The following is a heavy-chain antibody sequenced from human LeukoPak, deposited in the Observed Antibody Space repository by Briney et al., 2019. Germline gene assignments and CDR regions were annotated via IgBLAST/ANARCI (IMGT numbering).Heavy chain of an antibody. CDR1: GFTFSSYA. V-gene: IGHV3-30-3*01. J-gene: IGHJ5*02. CDR2: ISYDGSNK. Sequence: GGSLRLSCAASGFTFSSYAMHWVRQAPGKGLEWVAVISYDGSNKYYADSVKGRFTISRDNSKNTLYLQMNSLRAEDTAVYYCARDTPGYSYGRGWFDPWGQGTLVTVSS. CDR3: ARDTPGYSYGRGWFDP. D-gene: IGHD5-18*01.